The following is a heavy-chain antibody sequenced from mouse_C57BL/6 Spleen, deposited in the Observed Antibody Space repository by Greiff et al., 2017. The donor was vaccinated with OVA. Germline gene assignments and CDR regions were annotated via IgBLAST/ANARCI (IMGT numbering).Heavy chain of an antibody. J-gene: IGHJ1*03. CDR1: GYTFTGYW. CDR3: ARRGLLRRYFDV. V-gene: IGHV1-50*01. CDR2: IDPSDSYT. Sequence: QVQLKQPGAELVKPGASVKLSCKASGYTFTGYWMQWVKQRPGQGLEWIGEIDPSDSYTNYNQKFKGKATLTVDTSSSTAYMQLSSLTSEDSAVYYCARRGLLRRYFDVWGTGTTVTVSS.